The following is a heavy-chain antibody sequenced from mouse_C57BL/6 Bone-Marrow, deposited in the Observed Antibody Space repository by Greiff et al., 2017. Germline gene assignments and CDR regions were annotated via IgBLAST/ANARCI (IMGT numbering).Heavy chain of an antibody. D-gene: IGHD2-5*01. CDR3: ARRRSNYVNAMDY. J-gene: IGHJ4*01. CDR2: IYPGSGNT. Sequence: VQLQQSGAELVRPGASVKLSCKASGYTFTDYYINWVKQRPGQGLEWIERIYPGSGNTYYNEKFKGKATLTADKSSSTAYMQLSSLTSEDSAVYFCARRRSNYVNAMDYWGQGTSVTVSS. V-gene: IGHV1-76*01. CDR1: GYTFTDYY.